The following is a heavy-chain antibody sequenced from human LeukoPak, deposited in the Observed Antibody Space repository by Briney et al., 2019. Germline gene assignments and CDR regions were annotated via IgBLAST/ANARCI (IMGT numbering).Heavy chain of an antibody. J-gene: IGHJ4*02. CDR3: ARGSAWYSYGPTEGDY. D-gene: IGHD5-18*01. CDR2: INHSGST. CDR1: GGSFSGYY. V-gene: IGHV4-34*01. Sequence: PSETLSLTCAVCGGSFSGYYWSWIRQPPGKGLEWIGEINHSGSTNYNPSLKSRVTISVDTSKNQFSLKLSSVTAADTAVYYCARGSAWYSYGPTEGDYWGQGTLVTVSS.